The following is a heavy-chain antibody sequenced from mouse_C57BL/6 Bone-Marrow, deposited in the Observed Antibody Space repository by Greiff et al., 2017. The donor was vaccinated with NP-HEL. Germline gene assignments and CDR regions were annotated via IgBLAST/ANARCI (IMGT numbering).Heavy chain of an antibody. CDR2: ISSGGSYT. CDR3: ARVYYDYDGDY. CDR1: GFTFSSYG. D-gene: IGHD2-4*01. J-gene: IGHJ2*01. Sequence: EVKLMESGGDLVKPGGSLKLSCAASGFTFSSYGMSWVRQTPDKRLEWVATISSGGSYTYYPDSVQGRFTISRDNAKNTLYLQMSSLKSEDTAMYYCARVYYDYDGDYWGQGTTLTVSS. V-gene: IGHV5-6*01.